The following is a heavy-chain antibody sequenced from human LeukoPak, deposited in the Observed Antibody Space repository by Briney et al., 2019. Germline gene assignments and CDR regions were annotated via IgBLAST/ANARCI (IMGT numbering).Heavy chain of an antibody. V-gene: IGHV4-38-2*02. Sequence: SETLSLTCTVSGYSISSGYYWGWIRQPPGKGLEWIGSIYHSGSTYYNPSLKSRVTISVDTSKNQFSLKLSSVTAADTAVYYCARQAGLQGYYYYMDVWGKGTTVTVSS. J-gene: IGHJ6*03. D-gene: IGHD4-11*01. CDR1: GYSISSGYY. CDR2: IYHSGST. CDR3: ARQAGLQGYYYYMDV.